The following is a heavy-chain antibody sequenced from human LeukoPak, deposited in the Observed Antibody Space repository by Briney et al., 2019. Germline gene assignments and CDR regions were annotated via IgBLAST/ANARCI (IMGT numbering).Heavy chain of an antibody. D-gene: IGHD1-26*01. V-gene: IGHV1-2*02. J-gene: IGHJ4*02. CDR1: GYTFTGYY. CDR2: INPNSGGT. CDR3: ARDRVVGALSCLDY. Sequence: ASVKVSCKASGYTFTGYYMHWVRQAPGQGLEWMGWINPNSGGTNYAQKFQGRVTMTRDTSISTAYMELSRLRSDDTAVYYCARDRVVGALSCLDYWGQGTLVTVSS.